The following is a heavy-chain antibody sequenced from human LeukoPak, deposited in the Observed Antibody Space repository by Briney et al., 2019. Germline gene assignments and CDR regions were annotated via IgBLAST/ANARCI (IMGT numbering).Heavy chain of an antibody. Sequence: PSETLSLTCTVSGYSISSGYYWGWIRQPPGKGLEWIGSIYHSGSTYYNPFLKSRVTISVDTSKNQFSLKLSSVTAADTAVYYCARGSGSYRQYFDYWGQGTLVTVSS. J-gene: IGHJ4*02. V-gene: IGHV4-38-2*02. CDR2: IYHSGST. CDR3: ARGSGSYRQYFDY. CDR1: GYSISSGYY. D-gene: IGHD3-16*02.